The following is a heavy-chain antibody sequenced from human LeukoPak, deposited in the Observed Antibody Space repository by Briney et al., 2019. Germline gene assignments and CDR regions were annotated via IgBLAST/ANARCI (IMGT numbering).Heavy chain of an antibody. J-gene: IGHJ4*02. CDR2: INPNSGGT. CDR3: ARDRRVRGVPFDY. D-gene: IGHD3-10*01. Sequence: ASVKVSCKASGYTFTGYYMHWVRQAPGQGLEWMGWINPNSGGTNYAQKFQGRVTMTRDTSTSTVYMELSSLRSEDTAVYYCARDRRVRGVPFDYWGQGTLVTVSS. CDR1: GYTFTGYY. V-gene: IGHV1-2*02.